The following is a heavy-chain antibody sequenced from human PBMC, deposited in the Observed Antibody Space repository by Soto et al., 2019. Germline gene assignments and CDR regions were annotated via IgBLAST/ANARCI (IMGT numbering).Heavy chain of an antibody. CDR1: GYTFTSYD. Sequence: GASVKVSCKASGYTFTSYDINWVRQATGQGLEWMGWMNPNSGNTGYAQKFQGRVTMTRNTSISTAYMELNSLRAEDTAVYYCARESEDLTSNFDYWGQGTLVTVSS. CDR2: MNPNSGNT. V-gene: IGHV1-8*01. CDR3: ARESEDLTSNFDY. J-gene: IGHJ4*02.